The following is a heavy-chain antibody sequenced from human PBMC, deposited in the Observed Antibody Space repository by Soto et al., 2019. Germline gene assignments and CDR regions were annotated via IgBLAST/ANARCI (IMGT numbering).Heavy chain of an antibody. CDR1: GFTFSNYG. V-gene: IGHV3-30*03. CDR3: ARAYYFGSGTSYTLYY. CDR2: ISDDGVSK. Sequence: GGSLRLSCAASGFTFSNYGMHWVRQAPGKGLEWVAVISDDGVSKYYADSVQGRFTISRDNSESAVFLQMNSLRPDDTALYFCARAYYFGSGTSYTLYYWGQGTQVTVS. J-gene: IGHJ4*02. D-gene: IGHD3-10*01.